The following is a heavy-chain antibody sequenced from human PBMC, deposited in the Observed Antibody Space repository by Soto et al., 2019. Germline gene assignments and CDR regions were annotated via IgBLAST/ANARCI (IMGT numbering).Heavy chain of an antibody. D-gene: IGHD5-18*01. CDR2: ISESGDST. CDR1: GFTFSSYA. J-gene: IGHJ4*02. CDR3: AKSRIQGWTKGLYDH. V-gene: IGHV3-23*01. Sequence: GGSLRLSCAASGFTFSSYAMSWVRQAPGKGLEWVSSISESGDSTSYAESVRGRFTISRDDSKNTLYLQMNSRRAEDTAVYSCAKSRIQGWTKGLYDHWGQGTLVTVSS.